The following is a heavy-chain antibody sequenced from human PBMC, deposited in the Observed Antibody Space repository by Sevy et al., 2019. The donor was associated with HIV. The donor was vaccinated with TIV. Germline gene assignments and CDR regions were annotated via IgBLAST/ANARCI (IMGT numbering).Heavy chain of an antibody. Sequence: GGSLRLSCAASGFTFGSYGMHWVRQAPGKGLEWVAFIQYAGSDKYYADSVKGRFTVSRDSSKNTLYLQLNSLRGDDTAVYYCAKDGTGFVAAPYNWFDPWGQGTLVTVSS. CDR3: AKDGTGFVAAPYNWFDP. D-gene: IGHD6-6*01. CDR1: GFTFGSYG. CDR2: IQYAGSDK. V-gene: IGHV3-30*02. J-gene: IGHJ5*02.